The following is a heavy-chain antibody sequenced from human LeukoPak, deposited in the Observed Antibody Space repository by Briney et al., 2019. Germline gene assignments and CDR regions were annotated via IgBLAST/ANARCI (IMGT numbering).Heavy chain of an antibody. V-gene: IGHV4-59*12. D-gene: IGHD6-13*01. CDR1: GGSISSYY. CDR2: IYYSGST. Sequence: SETLPLTCTVSGGSISSYYWSWIRQPPGKGLEWIGYIYYSGSTNYNPSLKSRVPISVDTSKNQFSLKRSSVAPADTAVYYCGRTGRIAAADPFFDYWGQGTLVTVSS. CDR3: GRTGRIAAADPFFDY. J-gene: IGHJ4*02.